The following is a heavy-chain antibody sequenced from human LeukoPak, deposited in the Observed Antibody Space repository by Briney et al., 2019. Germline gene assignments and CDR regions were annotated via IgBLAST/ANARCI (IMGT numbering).Heavy chain of an antibody. Sequence: GGSLRLSCAASGFRFSSNVMIWVRQAPGKGLEWVSSIPASGGSTYYADSVKGRFTISRDNSKNSLYLQMNSLRAEDTAVYYCAKESSGGWCFDYWGQGTLVTVSS. CDR3: AKESSGGWCFDY. CDR2: IPASGGST. J-gene: IGHJ4*02. CDR1: GFRFSSNV. V-gene: IGHV3-23*01. D-gene: IGHD2-15*01.